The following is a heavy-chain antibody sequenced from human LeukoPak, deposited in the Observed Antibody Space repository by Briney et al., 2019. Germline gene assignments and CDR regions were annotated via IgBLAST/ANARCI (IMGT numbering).Heavy chain of an antibody. Sequence: GGSLRLSCAASGFTFSSYSMTWVRQAPGKGLEWVSGISFSGGSTYYADSVKGRFTISRDNSKNTLYLQMNSLRAEDTAVYYSARPDCSRGNWFDPWGQGTLVTVSS. D-gene: IGHD2-21*02. CDR3: ARPDCSRGNWFDP. V-gene: IGHV3-23*01. J-gene: IGHJ5*02. CDR1: GFTFSSYS. CDR2: ISFSGGST.